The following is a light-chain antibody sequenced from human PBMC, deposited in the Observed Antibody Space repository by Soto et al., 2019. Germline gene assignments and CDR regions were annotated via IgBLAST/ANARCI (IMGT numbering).Light chain of an antibody. CDR2: GAS. V-gene: IGKV3-15*01. CDR1: HSVSSS. Sequence: EIVMTQSPATLSVSPGERATLFCRASHSVSSSLAWYQQKPGQAPRLLIHGASTRATGIPARFSGSGSGTEFTLTISSLQSEDFAVYYCQQYSDWRPQFGQGTK. J-gene: IGKJ1*01. CDR3: QQYSDWRPQ.